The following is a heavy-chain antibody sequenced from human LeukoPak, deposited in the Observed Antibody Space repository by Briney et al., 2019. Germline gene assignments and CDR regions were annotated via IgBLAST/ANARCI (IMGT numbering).Heavy chain of an antibody. V-gene: IGHV4-59*01. J-gene: IGHJ3*02. CDR3: ARPVDTAMVSGDDALDI. Sequence: SETLSLTCTVSGGSISSYYWSWIRQPPGKGLEWIGYIYYSGSTNYNPSLKSRVTISVDTSKNQFSLKLSSVTAADTAVYYCARPVDTAMVSGDDALDIWGQGTMVTVSS. CDR2: IYYSGST. D-gene: IGHD5-18*01. CDR1: GGSISSYY.